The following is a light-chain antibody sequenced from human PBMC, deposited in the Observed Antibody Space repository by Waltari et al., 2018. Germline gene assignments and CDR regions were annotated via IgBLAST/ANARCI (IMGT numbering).Light chain of an antibody. V-gene: IGKV3-15*01. J-gene: IGKJ4*01. Sequence: EIVMTQSPATLSVSPGESATLPCRASQSVNSNLAWYQQKPGQGPRLLIYGASTRATGIPARFSGSGSGTEFTLTISSLQSEDFAVYYCQQFNNWPLTFGGGTKVEIK. CDR3: QQFNNWPLT. CDR1: QSVNSN. CDR2: GAS.